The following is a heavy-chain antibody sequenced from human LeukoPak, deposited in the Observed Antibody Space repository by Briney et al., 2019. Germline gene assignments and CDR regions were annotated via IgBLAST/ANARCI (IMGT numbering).Heavy chain of an antibody. CDR1: GYSFSSYW. J-gene: IGHJ4*02. CDR3: ARRYDYVLDY. Sequence: KVSCKGSGYSFSSYWIGWVRQMPGKGLEWMGMIYPGDSGTRYSPSFQGQVTISADKSISTAYLQWGSLRASDTAMYYCARRYDYVLDYWGQGTLVTVSS. CDR2: IYPGDSGT. D-gene: IGHD3-16*01. V-gene: IGHV5-51*01.